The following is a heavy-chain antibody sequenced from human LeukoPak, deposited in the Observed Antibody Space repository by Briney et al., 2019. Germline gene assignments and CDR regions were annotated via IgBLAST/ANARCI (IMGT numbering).Heavy chain of an antibody. CDR2: ISASGDST. Sequence: PGGSLRLSCAASGFTFSSYAMSWVRQAPGKGLEWVSAISASGDSTYYADSVKGRFTISRDNSKNTLYLQMNSLRVEDTAVYYCAKELDYYDSSGYYYVYYYGMDVWGQGTTVTVSS. CDR3: AKELDYYDSSGYYYVYYYGMDV. CDR1: GFTFSSYA. D-gene: IGHD3-22*01. V-gene: IGHV3-23*01. J-gene: IGHJ6*02.